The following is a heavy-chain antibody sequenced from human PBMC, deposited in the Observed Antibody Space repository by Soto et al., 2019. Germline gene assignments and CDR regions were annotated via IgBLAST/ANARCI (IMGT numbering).Heavy chain of an antibody. CDR1: GFTFSDYY. V-gene: IGHV3-11*06. D-gene: IGHD3-22*01. CDR2: ISSSSSYT. CDR3: ARDGTYYDDSSGYSYFDY. J-gene: IGHJ4*02. Sequence: GGSLRLSCAASGFTFSDYYMSWIRQAPGKGLEWVSYISSSSSYTNYADSVKGRFTISRDNAKNSLYLQMNSLRAEDTAVYYCARDGTYYDDSSGYSYFDYWGQGTLVTVYS.